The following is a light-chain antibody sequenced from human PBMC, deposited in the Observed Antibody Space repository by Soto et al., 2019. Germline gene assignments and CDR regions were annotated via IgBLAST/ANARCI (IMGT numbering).Light chain of an antibody. CDR1: SSDVGGYNY. Sequence: QSALTQPASVSGSPGQSITISCTGTSSDVGGYNYVSWYQQHPGKAPKLMIYDVSNRPSGVSNRFSGSKSGNTASLTISGLLAEDEADYYCSSYTSSSTLYVFGSGTKVIVL. CDR2: DVS. V-gene: IGLV2-14*01. CDR3: SSYTSSSTLYV. J-gene: IGLJ1*01.